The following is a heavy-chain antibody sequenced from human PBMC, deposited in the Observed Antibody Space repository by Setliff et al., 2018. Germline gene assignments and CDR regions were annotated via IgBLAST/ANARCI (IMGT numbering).Heavy chain of an antibody. CDR1: GGTFSSYA. CDR3: ARSYYYDSSGWIDY. CDR2: IIPILGIA. Sequence: ASVKVSCKASGGTFSSYAISWVRQAPGQGLEWMGGIIPILGIANYAQKFQGRVTITADESTSTAYMELSSLRSEDTAVYYCARSYYYDSSGWIDYWGQGTLVTVSS. J-gene: IGHJ4*02. D-gene: IGHD3-22*01. V-gene: IGHV1-69*10.